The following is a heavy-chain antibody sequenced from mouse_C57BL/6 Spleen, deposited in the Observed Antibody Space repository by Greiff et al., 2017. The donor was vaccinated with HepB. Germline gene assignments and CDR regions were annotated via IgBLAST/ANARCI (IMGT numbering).Heavy chain of an antibody. Sequence: QVQLQQPGTELVKPGASVKLSCKASGYTFTSYWMHWVKQRPGQGLEWIGNINPSNGGTNYNEKFKSKATLTVDKSSSSAYMQLSSLTSEDSAVYYCASGIYYDYAWFAYWGQGTLVTVSA. J-gene: IGHJ3*01. CDR2: INPSNGGT. D-gene: IGHD2-4*01. CDR3: ASGIYYDYAWFAY. V-gene: IGHV1-53*01. CDR1: GYTFTSYW.